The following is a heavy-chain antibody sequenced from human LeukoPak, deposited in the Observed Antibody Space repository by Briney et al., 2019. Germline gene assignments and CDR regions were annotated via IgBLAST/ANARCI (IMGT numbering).Heavy chain of an antibody. Sequence: GGSLRLSCAAAGFIFRNSWMTWVRQAPGKGLEWVANIKHDSSEKYSVDSVKGRFTISRDNAKMILYLQMNSLRAEDTAVYLCARGRSMDFWGQGTLVTVSS. CDR3: ARGRSMDF. J-gene: IGHJ4*02. V-gene: IGHV3-7*04. D-gene: IGHD2-2*01. CDR2: IKHDSSEK. CDR1: GFIFRNSW.